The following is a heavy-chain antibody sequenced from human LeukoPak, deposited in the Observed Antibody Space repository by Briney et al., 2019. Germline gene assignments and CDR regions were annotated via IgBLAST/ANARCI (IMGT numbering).Heavy chain of an antibody. Sequence: ASVKVSCKASGYTFTSHDINWVRQATGQGLEWMGWMNPNSGNTGYAQKFQGRVTMTRNTSISTAYMELSSLRSEDTAVYYCARGRDIVVDGVWFDPWGQGTLVTVSS. CDR1: GYTFTSHD. D-gene: IGHD2-2*01. J-gene: IGHJ5*02. CDR3: ARGRDIVVDGVWFDP. V-gene: IGHV1-8*01. CDR2: MNPNSGNT.